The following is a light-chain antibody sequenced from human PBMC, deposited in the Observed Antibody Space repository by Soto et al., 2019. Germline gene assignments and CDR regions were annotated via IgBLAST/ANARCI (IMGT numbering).Light chain of an antibody. Sequence: DVQMTQAPSSLPASVGARVTITCRASQGISNYLAWYQQKPGKVPKLLIYASSTLQSGVPSRFSGSGSGTDFTLTISSLRPEDVATYYCQKYNSGPYTFGQGNKLEIK. J-gene: IGKJ2*01. CDR3: QKYNSGPYT. CDR2: ASS. CDR1: QGISNY. V-gene: IGKV1-27*01.